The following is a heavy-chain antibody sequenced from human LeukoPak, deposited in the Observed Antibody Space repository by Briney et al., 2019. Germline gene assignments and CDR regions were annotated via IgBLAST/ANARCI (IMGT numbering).Heavy chain of an antibody. V-gene: IGHV3-30*02. J-gene: IGHJ4*02. CDR2: IRYDGSNK. D-gene: IGHD3-10*01. Sequence: GGSLRLSCTASGFTFSSYGMHWVRQAPGKGLEWVAFIRYDGSNKYYADSVKGRFTISRDNSKNTLYLQMNSLRAEDTAVYYCARPMVRGVIMGNYYFDYWGQGTLVTVSS. CDR1: GFTFSSYG. CDR3: ARPMVRGVIMGNYYFDY.